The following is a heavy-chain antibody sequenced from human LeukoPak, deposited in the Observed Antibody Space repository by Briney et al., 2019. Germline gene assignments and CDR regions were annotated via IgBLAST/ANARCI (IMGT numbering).Heavy chain of an antibody. D-gene: IGHD1-26*01. CDR2: ISYDGSNK. J-gene: IGHJ4*02. Sequence: GGSLRLSCAASGFTFSSYGMHWARQAPGKGLEWVAVISYDGSNKYYADSVKGRFTISRDNSKNTLYLQMNSLRAEDTAVYYCAKDASGGGSYYFDYWGQGTLVTVSS. CDR3: AKDASGGGSYYFDY. CDR1: GFTFSSYG. V-gene: IGHV3-30*18.